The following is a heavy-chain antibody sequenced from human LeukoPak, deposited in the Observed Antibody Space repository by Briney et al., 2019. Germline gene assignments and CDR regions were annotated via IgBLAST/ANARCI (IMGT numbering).Heavy chain of an antibody. D-gene: IGHD3-16*01. J-gene: IGHJ1*01. CDR2: ISSSGST. V-gene: IGHV4-59*01. CDR3: ARVGRGDHTWGSYSCDH. CDR1: ASGDSFSSYH. Sequence: SETLSLTCTVSASGDSFSSYHWSWLRQPPGKGLEWIGYISSSGSTSYNTSLKSRVTISVDTSKNQFSLKLSSVTAADTAVYYCARVGRGDHTWGSYSCDHWGQGTLVSVSS.